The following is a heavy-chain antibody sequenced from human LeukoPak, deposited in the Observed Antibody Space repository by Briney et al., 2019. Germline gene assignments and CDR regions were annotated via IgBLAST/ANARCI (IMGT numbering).Heavy chain of an antibody. Sequence: GASVKVSCKASGYTFTSYDINWVRQATGLGPEWMGWMNPNSGNTGYAQKFQGRVTMTRNTAISTAYMELSGLRSEDTAVYYCASPSAQIPHSSGYYNAWGQGTLVTVSS. CDR3: ASPSAQIPHSSGYYNA. CDR1: GYTFTSYD. V-gene: IGHV1-8*01. J-gene: IGHJ5*02. CDR2: MNPNSGNT. D-gene: IGHD3-22*01.